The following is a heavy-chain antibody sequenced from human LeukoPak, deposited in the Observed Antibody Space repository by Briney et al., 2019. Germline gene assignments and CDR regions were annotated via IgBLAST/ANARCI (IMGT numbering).Heavy chain of an antibody. D-gene: IGHD3-9*01. J-gene: IGHJ4*02. CDR3: ARVYYDSTGLDY. CDR1: GLTISDYY. Sequence: GESLRLSCAAAGLTISDYYMRWIRQAPGKGLEWVSYIDRSGSAIYYADSVKGRFTISRDNAKNSLFLQMNSLRAEDTAVYYCARVYYDSTGLDYWARGTLVTVSS. V-gene: IGHV3-11*04. CDR2: IDRSGSAI.